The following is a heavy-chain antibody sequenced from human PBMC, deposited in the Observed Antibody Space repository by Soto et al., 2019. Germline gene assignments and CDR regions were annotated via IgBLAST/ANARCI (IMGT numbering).Heavy chain of an antibody. CDR3: ARERFDYCSGGSCYSDAFDI. D-gene: IGHD2-15*01. V-gene: IGHV3-48*02. CDR1: GFTFSSYS. CDR2: ISSSSSTI. Sequence: GGSLRLSCAASGFTFSSYSMNWVRQAPGKGLEWVSYISSSSSTIYYADSVKGRFTISRDNAKNSLYLQMNSLRDEDTAVYYCARERFDYCSGGSCYSDAFDIWGQGTMGTVS. J-gene: IGHJ3*02.